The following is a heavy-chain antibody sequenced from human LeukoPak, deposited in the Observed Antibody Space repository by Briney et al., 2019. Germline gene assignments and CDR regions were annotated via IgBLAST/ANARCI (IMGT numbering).Heavy chain of an antibody. CDR1: GFTLSNYW. V-gene: IGHV3-74*01. Sequence: GGSRRLSCAASGFTLSNYWMHWVRQAPGKGLVWVSRINADGSSASYADSVKGRFTISRDNAKNTLYLQMNSLRAEDTAMYYCARDYGRSRDYGMDVWGQGTAVTVSS. J-gene: IGHJ6*02. CDR2: INADGSSA. CDR3: ARDYGRSRDYGMDV. D-gene: IGHD3-10*01.